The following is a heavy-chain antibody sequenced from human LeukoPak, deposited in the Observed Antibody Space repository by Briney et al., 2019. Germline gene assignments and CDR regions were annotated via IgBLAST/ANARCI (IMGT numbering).Heavy chain of an antibody. CDR1: GGSISTSDLY. CDR2: YSRSGRT. J-gene: IGHJ4*02. V-gene: IGHV4-31*03. Sequence: SETLSLTCTVSGGSISTSDLYWSWIRQHPGKGLEWIGYYSRSGRTYYNPSLKSRITMSVDTSKSQFSLQLNSVTAADTAVYYCAGASHLGDLSLGRWGQGTLVTVSS. D-gene: IGHD3-16*02. CDR3: AGASHLGDLSLGR.